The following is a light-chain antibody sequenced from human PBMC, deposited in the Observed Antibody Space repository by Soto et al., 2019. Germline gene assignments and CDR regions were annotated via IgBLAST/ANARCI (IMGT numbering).Light chain of an antibody. Sequence: EIVLTQSPGTLSLSPGERATLSCRASQSVSSSYLAWYQQKPGQAPRLLIYGASTRATGIPARFSGSGSGTDFTLTISRLEPEDFAVYYCQQRGTWPPITFGQGTRLEIK. CDR2: GAS. CDR3: QQRGTWPPIT. V-gene: IGKV3-20*01. CDR1: QSVSSSY. J-gene: IGKJ5*01.